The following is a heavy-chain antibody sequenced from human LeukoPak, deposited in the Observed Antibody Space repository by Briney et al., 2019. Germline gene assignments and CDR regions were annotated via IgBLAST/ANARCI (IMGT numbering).Heavy chain of an antibody. Sequence: PGGSLRLSCAASGFTFSSYGMHWVRQAPGKGLEWVAVISYDGSNKYHADSVKGRFTISRDNSKNTLYLQMNSLRAEDTAVYYCAKLFEYSNSAPFDYWGQGTLVTVSS. CDR1: GFTFSSYG. CDR3: AKLFEYSNSAPFDY. CDR2: ISYDGSNK. D-gene: IGHD6-6*01. V-gene: IGHV3-30*18. J-gene: IGHJ4*02.